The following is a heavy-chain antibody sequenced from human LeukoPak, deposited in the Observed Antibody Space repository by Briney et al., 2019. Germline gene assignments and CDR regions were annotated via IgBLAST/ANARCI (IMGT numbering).Heavy chain of an antibody. Sequence: GGSLRLSCAAYGFTFSTYLMTWVRQAPGKGVEWVANIKQDGREKYYVDSVKGRFTISRDNTKNSLYLQMNSLRAEDTAVYYCASERPSSSWYDYWGQGTLVTVSS. CDR1: GFTFSTYL. V-gene: IGHV3-7*01. D-gene: IGHD6-13*01. CDR2: IKQDGREK. CDR3: ASERPSSSWYDY. J-gene: IGHJ4*02.